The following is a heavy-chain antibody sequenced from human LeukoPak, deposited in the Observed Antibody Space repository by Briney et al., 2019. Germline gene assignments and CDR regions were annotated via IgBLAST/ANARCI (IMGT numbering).Heavy chain of an antibody. D-gene: IGHD1-26*01. Sequence: PGRSLRLSCAASGFTFSSYGMHWVRQAPGKGLEWISGISGSGASTYYADSVTGRFTISRDNSRNTLYLQMNSLRGDDTAVYYCAKDVGKWESLHFFDYWGQGTLVTVSS. J-gene: IGHJ4*02. V-gene: IGHV3-23*01. CDR1: GFTFSSYG. CDR2: ISGSGAST. CDR3: AKDVGKWESLHFFDY.